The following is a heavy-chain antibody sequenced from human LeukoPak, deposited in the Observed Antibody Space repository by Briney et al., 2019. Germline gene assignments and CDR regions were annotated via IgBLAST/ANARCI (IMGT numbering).Heavy chain of an antibody. CDR1: GYTFTGYY. V-gene: IGHV1-46*01. Sequence: ASVKVSCKASGYTFTGYYMHWVRQAPGQGLEWMGIINPSGGSTSYAQKFQGRVTMTRDTSTSTVYMELSSLRSEDTAVYYCARDVRGGGQLLSGIDYWGQGTLVTVSS. CDR3: ARDVRGGGQLLSGIDY. CDR2: INPSGGST. D-gene: IGHD2-2*01. J-gene: IGHJ4*02.